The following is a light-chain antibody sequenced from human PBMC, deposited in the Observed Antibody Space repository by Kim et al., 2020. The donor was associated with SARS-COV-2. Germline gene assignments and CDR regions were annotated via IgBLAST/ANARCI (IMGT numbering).Light chain of an antibody. Sequence: QAVVTQEPSLTVSPGGTVTLTCGSSTGGVTSGHYPYWFQQKPGQAPRTLIYDASNKQSWTPARFSGSLLGGKAALTLSGAQPEDEAEYYCLLYYSGGRRMFGGGTQLTVL. CDR2: DAS. CDR3: LLYYSGGRRM. V-gene: IGLV7-46*01. CDR1: TGGVTSGHY. J-gene: IGLJ3*02.